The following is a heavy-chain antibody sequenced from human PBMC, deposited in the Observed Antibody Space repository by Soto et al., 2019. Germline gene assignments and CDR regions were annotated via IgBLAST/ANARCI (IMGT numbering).Heavy chain of an antibody. CDR2: IYYSGSP. D-gene: IGHD5-12*01. V-gene: IGHV4-31*03. CDR1: GDSISSGGHY. Sequence: QVQLQESGPGLVKPSQTLSLTCTVSGDSISSGGHYWSWIRQRPENGLEWIGFIYYSGSPSYSPSLQSRVTRSVDTSKNQLYLKVTSVTAADTAVYYCARWAGGYSGYVDYWGQGALVTVSS. CDR3: ARWAGGYSGYVDY. J-gene: IGHJ4*02.